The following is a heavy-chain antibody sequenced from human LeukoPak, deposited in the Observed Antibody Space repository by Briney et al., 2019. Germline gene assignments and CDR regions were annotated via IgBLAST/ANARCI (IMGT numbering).Heavy chain of an antibody. D-gene: IGHD5-18*01. Sequence: PSETLSLTCTVSGGSISSGGYYWSWIRQHPGKGLEWIGYIYYSGSTYYNPSLKSRVTISVDTSKNQFSLKLSSVTAADTAVFYCARELRSYGGPYNWFDPWGQGTLVTVSS. CDR2: IYYSGST. J-gene: IGHJ5*02. CDR1: GGSISSGGYY. CDR3: ARELRSYGGPYNWFDP. V-gene: IGHV4-31*03.